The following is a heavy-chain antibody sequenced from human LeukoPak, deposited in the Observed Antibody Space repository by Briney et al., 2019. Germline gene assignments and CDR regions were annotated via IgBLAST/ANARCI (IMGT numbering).Heavy chain of an antibody. CDR1: GGSISGGAFY. Sequence: PSETLSLTCTVSGGSISGGAFYWGWVRQSPGKGLEWIGSMFYSGSTHFNPSLESRITMSLDTSKNQFSLRLSLMTAADTAIYYCARQGSSPNWFDPWGQGTLVTVSS. D-gene: IGHD1-26*01. V-gene: IGHV4-39*01. CDR3: ARQGSSPNWFDP. J-gene: IGHJ5*02. CDR2: MFYSGST.